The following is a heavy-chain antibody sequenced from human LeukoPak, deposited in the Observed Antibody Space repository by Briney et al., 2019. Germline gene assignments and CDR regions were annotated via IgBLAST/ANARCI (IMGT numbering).Heavy chain of an antibody. J-gene: IGHJ4*02. CDR2: IYSGGST. CDR3: ARVVAPLYYFDY. Sequence: GGSLRLSCAASGLTVSSNYMSWVRQAPGKGLEWVSVIYSGGSTYYADSVKGRFTISRDNSKNTLYLQMNSLRAEDTAVYYCARVVAPLYYFDYWGQGTLVTVSS. D-gene: IGHD2-21*01. CDR1: GLTVSSNY. V-gene: IGHV3-66*01.